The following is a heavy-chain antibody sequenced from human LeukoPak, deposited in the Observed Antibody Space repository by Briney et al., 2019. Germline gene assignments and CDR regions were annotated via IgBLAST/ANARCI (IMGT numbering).Heavy chain of an antibody. J-gene: IGHJ4*02. CDR2: INHSGST. Sequence: SETLSLTSAVYGGSFSGYYWSWIRQPPGKGLEWIGEINHSGSTNYNPSLKSRVTISVDTSKNQFSLKLSSVTAADTAVYYCASRTFRDGYNWFFDYWGQGTLVTVSS. CDR3: ASRTFRDGYNWFFDY. V-gene: IGHV4-34*01. D-gene: IGHD5-24*01. CDR1: GGSFSGYY.